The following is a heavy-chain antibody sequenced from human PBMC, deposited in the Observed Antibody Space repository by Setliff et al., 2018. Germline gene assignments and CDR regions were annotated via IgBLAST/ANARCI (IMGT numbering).Heavy chain of an antibody. V-gene: IGHV3-20*01. CDR1: GFTFKNNG. Sequence: PGGFLRLSCAASGFTFKNNGMNWVRQAPGKGLEWVSGINWDGRSIGYAGSVKGRFTISRDNAKNSLYLQMNSLRVEDTALYHCVRLGTVAAGDWGQGTLVTVSS. J-gene: IGHJ4*02. CDR3: VRLGTVAAGD. D-gene: IGHD6-19*01. CDR2: INWDGRSI.